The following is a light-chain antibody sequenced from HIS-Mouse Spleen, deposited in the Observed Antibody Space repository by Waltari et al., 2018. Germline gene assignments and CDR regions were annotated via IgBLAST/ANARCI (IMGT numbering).Light chain of an antibody. CDR1: QSISSW. CDR3: QQYNSYST. CDR2: QAS. Sequence: DIQMTQSPSTLSASVGDRVTITCRASQSISSWLAWYQQKPGNAPKLLIYQASSLESGVQSRFSGSGSGTEFTLTISSLQPDEFATYYCQQYNSYSTFGQGTKVELQ. J-gene: IGKJ1*01. V-gene: IGKV1-5*03.